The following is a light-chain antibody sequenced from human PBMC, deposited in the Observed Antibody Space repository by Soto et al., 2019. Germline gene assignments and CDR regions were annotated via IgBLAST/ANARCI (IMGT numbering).Light chain of an antibody. CDR1: QSLVHRSGDTY. CDR3: MQATQFPHT. V-gene: IGKV2-24*01. J-gene: IGKJ2*01. CDR2: KVS. Sequence: DIVMTQTPLSLPVTLGQPASISCRSSQSLVHRSGDTYLSWLQQRPGQPPRLLIYKVSTRFSGVPDRFSGSGAGTDFTLTISRVEAEDVGVYYCMQATQFPHTFGQGTQLGIK.